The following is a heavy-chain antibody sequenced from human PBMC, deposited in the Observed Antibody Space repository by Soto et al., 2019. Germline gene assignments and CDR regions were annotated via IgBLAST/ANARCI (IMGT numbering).Heavy chain of an antibody. Sequence: EVQLLESGGGLVQPGGSLRLSCAASGFTFSSYAMSWVRQAPGKGLEWVSAISGSGGSTYYADSAKGRFTISRDNSKNTLYLQMNSLRAEDTAVYYCATAARPNYYYGMDVWGQGTTVTVSS. CDR2: ISGSGGST. V-gene: IGHV3-23*01. CDR3: ATAARPNYYYGMDV. J-gene: IGHJ6*02. CDR1: GFTFSSYA. D-gene: IGHD6-6*01.